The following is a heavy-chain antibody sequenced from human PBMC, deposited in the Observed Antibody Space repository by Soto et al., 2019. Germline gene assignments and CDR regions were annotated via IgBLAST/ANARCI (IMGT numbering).Heavy chain of an antibody. CDR2: ISGSGGST. CDR1: GFTFSSYA. Sequence: PGGSLRLSCAASGFTFSSYAMSWVRQAPGKGLEWVSAISGSGGSTYYADSVKGRFTISRDNSKNTLYLQMNSLRAKDTAVYYCAAKKGSGYSSSWYPDYYGMDVWRQGTTVTVSS. CDR3: AAKKGSGYSSSWYPDYYGMDV. J-gene: IGHJ6*02. V-gene: IGHV3-23*01. D-gene: IGHD6-13*01.